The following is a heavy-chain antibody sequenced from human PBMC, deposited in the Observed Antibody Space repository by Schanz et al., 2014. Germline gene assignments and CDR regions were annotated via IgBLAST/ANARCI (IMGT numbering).Heavy chain of an antibody. CDR3: AKGPYYYYYMDV. J-gene: IGHJ6*03. Sequence: QGQLVESGGGVFQPGKSLRLSCATSGFIFRSFGIHWVRQAPGKGLEWVAVIWSDGTNEYYADSVKGRFTISGDSSKYTVYLQMNSLRADDTAVYYCAKGPYYYYYMDVWGNGTTVTVSS. CDR1: GFIFRSFG. CDR2: IWSDGTNE. V-gene: IGHV3-33*06.